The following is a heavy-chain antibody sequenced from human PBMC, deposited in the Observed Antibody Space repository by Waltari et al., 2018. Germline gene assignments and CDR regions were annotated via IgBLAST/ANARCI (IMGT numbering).Heavy chain of an antibody. J-gene: IGHJ4*02. CDR2: SIPSLGTA. V-gene: IGHV1-69*01. D-gene: IGHD5-12*01. CDR1: GGTFSSYA. Sequence: QVQLVQSGAEVKKPGSSVKVSCKASGGTFSSYAISWVRQAPGQGVEWVGGSIPSLGTANYAKKSQGRGTITADESTSTAYMELSSLRSEDTAVYYCARGLGQKSPYDYWGQGTLVTVCS. CDR3: ARGLGQKSPYDY.